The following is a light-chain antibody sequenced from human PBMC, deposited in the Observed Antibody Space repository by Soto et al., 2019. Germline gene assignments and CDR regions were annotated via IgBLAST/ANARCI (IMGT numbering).Light chain of an antibody. CDR1: SSDIGGYDF. Sequence: QSVLTQPASVSGSPGQSITLSCTGTSSDIGGYDFVSWYQRYPGKAPKLIIYDVNNRPSGVSNRFSGSKSGNTASLTISGLQAEDEADDYCTSYASSSTHVVFGGGTKLTVL. J-gene: IGLJ2*01. CDR2: DVN. CDR3: TSYASSSTHVV. V-gene: IGLV2-14*01.